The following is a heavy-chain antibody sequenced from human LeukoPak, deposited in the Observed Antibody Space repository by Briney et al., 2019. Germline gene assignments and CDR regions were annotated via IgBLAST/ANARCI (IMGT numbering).Heavy chain of an antibody. J-gene: IGHJ4*02. CDR3: ARDGFYDSSGYPTDY. CDR2: IIPIFGTA. Sequence: GASVKVSCKASGGTFSSYAISWVRQAPGQGLEWMGGIIPIFGTANYAQKFQGRVTHTADESTSTAYMELSSLRSEDTAVYYCARDGFYDSSGYPTDYCGQGTLVTDSS. V-gene: IGHV1-69*13. D-gene: IGHD3-22*01. CDR1: GGTFSSYA.